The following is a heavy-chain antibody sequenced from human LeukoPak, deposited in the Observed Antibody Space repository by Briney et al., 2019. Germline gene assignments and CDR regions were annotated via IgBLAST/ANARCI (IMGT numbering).Heavy chain of an antibody. V-gene: IGHV4-59*12. CDR2: IYYSGST. D-gene: IGHD2/OR15-2a*01. CDR3: AREKIGDHFDC. Sequence: SETLSLTCAVSGGSISSSYYWSWIRQPPGKGLEWIGYIYYSGSTNYNPSLKSRLTISVDTSKNQFSLKVSSVTAADTAVYYCAREKIGDHFDCWGQGTLVTVSS. J-gene: IGHJ4*02. CDR1: GGSISSSYY.